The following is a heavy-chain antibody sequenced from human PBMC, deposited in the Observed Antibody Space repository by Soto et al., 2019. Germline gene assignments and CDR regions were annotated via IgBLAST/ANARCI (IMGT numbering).Heavy chain of an antibody. CDR3: ARDLASTTITNY. CDR2: IWYDGSNK. J-gene: IGHJ4*02. Sequence: GGSLRLSCAASGFTFSSYGMHWVRQAPGKGLEWVAVIWYDGSNKYYADSVKGRFTISRDNSKNTLYLQMNSLRAEDTAVYYCARDLASTTITNYWGQGTLVTVSS. CDR1: GFTFSSYG. V-gene: IGHV3-33*01. D-gene: IGHD4-17*01.